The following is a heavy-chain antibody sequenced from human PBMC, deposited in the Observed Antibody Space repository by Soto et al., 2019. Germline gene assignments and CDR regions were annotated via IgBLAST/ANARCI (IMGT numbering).Heavy chain of an antibody. CDR2: INSDGSST. J-gene: IGHJ4*02. D-gene: IGHD3-3*01. CDR3: ARANYDFWSGYLYYFDY. Sequence: PVGSLRLSCAASGFTFSSYWMHWVRQAPGKGLVWVSRINSDGSSTSYADSVKGRFTISRDNAKNTLYLQMNSLRAEGTAVYYCARANYDFWSGYLYYFDYWGQGTLVTVSS. CDR1: GFTFSSYW. V-gene: IGHV3-74*01.